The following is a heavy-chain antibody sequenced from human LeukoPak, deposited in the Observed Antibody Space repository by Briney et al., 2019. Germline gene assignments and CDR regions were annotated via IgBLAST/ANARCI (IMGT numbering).Heavy chain of an antibody. V-gene: IGHV4-39*01. CDR2: IYYSGST. CDR3: ARLLYYYDSSGPDAFDI. D-gene: IGHD3-22*01. J-gene: IGHJ3*02. Sequence: IRQPXXXGREXXGSIYYSGSTYYNPSLKSRVTISVDTSKNQFSLKLSSVTAADTAVYYCARLLYYYDSSGPDAFDIWGQGAMVTVSS.